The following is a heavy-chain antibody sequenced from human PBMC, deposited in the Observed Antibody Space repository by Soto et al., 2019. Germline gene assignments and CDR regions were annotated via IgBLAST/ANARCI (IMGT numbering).Heavy chain of an antibody. V-gene: IGHV4-39*01. CDR2: IYYSGST. CDR3: ARHFLVATTRYFDY. Sequence: LVPQRLPSTVAGGNIVNIGGHWSSKKKPPGKGLEWIGSIYYSGSTYYNPSLKSRVTISVDTSKNQFSLKLSSVTAADTAVYYCARHFLVATTRYFDYWGQGTLVTVSS. D-gene: IGHD5-12*01. CDR1: GGNIVNIGGH. J-gene: IGHJ4*02.